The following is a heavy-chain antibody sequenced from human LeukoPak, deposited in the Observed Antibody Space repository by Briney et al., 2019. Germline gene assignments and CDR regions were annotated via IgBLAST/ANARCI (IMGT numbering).Heavy chain of an antibody. CDR3: ATEVAEGGPQDY. CDR1: GFTFSSYS. D-gene: IGHD2-15*01. J-gene: IGHJ4*02. CDR2: ISSSSSYI. V-gene: IGHV3-21*01. Sequence: NPGGSLRLSCAASGFTFSSYSMNWVRQAPGKGLEWVSSISSSSSYIYYADSVEGRFAISRDNAKNSLYLQMNSLRAEDTAVYYCATEVAEGGPQDYWGQGTLVTVSS.